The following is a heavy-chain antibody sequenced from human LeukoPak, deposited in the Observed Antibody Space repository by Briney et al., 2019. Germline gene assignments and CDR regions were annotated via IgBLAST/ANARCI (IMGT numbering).Heavy chain of an antibody. J-gene: IGHJ4*02. D-gene: IGHD6-6*01. Sequence: PGGSLRLSCAASGFTFSSYAMNWVRQAPGKGLEWISSISGSGDNTYYADSVKGRFTISRDNSKNTLYLQMNSLRAEDTAVYYCARDRVSHFDYWGQGTLVTVSS. CDR3: ARDRVSHFDY. V-gene: IGHV3-23*01. CDR2: ISGSGDNT. CDR1: GFTFSSYA.